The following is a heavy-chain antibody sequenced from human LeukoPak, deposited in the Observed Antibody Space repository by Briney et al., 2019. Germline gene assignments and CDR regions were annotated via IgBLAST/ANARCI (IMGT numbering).Heavy chain of an antibody. CDR2: IYHSGNT. CDR1: GYSISSGYY. Sequence: SETLSLTCTVSGYSISSGYYWGWIRQPPGKGLEWIGSIYHSGNTYYNPSLKSRVTISVDTSKNQISLMLNSVTAADTAVYYCARALWQEVGYWGQGALVTVSS. CDR3: ARALWQEVGY. J-gene: IGHJ4*02. D-gene: IGHD2-21*01. V-gene: IGHV4-38-2*02.